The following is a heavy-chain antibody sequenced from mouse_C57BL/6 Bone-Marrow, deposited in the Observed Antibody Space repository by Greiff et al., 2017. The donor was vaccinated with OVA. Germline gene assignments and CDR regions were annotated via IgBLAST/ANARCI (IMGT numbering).Heavy chain of an antibody. J-gene: IGHJ1*03. V-gene: IGHV1-81*01. D-gene: IGHD1-1*01. Sequence: VQLQQSGAELARPGASVKLSCKASGYTFTSYGISWVKQRTGQGLEWIGEIYPRSGNTYYNEKFKGKATLTADKSSSTAYMELRSLTSEDSAVYCCARFDYYGSSYWYFDVWGTGATVTVSS. CDR2: IYPRSGNT. CDR3: ARFDYYGSSYWYFDV. CDR1: GYTFTSYG.